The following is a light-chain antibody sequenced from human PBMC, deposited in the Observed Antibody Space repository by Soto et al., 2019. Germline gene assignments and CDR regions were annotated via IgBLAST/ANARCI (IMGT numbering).Light chain of an antibody. Sequence: DIVMTQSADSLAVSLGERATINCKSSQSVFSNSNNKKYLAWYQQKPGQPPKLLIHWASIRESGVPDRFSGSGSGTDFTLTINSLQAEDVAVYYCQQYYSTPWTFGLGTKVEIK. CDR1: QSVFSNSNNKKY. CDR3: QQYYSTPWT. J-gene: IGKJ1*01. CDR2: WAS. V-gene: IGKV4-1*01.